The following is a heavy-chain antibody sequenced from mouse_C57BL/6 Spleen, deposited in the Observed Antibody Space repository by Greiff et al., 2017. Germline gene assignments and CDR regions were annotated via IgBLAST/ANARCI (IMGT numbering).Heavy chain of an antibody. J-gene: IGHJ3*01. CDR3: ARGAWFAY. V-gene: IGHV3-6*01. CDR1: GYSITSGYY. Sequence: VQLKESGPGLVKPSQSLSLTCSVTGYSITSGYYWNWIRQFPGNKLEWMGYISYDGSNNYNPSLKNRISITRETSKNQFFLKLNAVTTEDTATYYCARGAWFAYWGQGTLVTVSA. CDR2: ISYDGSN.